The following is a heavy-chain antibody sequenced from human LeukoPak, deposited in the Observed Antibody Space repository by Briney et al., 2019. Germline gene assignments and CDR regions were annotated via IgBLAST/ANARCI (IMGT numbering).Heavy chain of an antibody. CDR2: IYYSGST. CDR1: GGSISSHY. CDR3: AREVPRSYYDSSGYYWFDP. D-gene: IGHD3-22*01. J-gene: IGHJ5*02. Sequence: SETLSLTCTVSGGSISSHYWSWIRQPPGKGLEWIGYIYYSGSTNYNPSLKSRVTISVDTSKNQFSLKLSSVTAADTAVYYCAREVPRSYYDSSGYYWFDPWGQGTLVAVSS. V-gene: IGHV4-59*11.